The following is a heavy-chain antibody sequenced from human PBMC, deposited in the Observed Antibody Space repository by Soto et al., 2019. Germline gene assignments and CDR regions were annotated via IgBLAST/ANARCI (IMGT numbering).Heavy chain of an antibody. CDR2: IYYSGST. J-gene: IGHJ5*02. CDR1: GFTVSSYY. Sequence: LRLSCAAYGFTVSSYYMSWVRQDPGKGLEWIGYIYYSGSTYYNPSLKSRVTISVDTSKNQFSLKLNSVTAADTAVYYCARDPTPWGQGTRVTVSS. CDR3: ARDPTP. V-gene: IGHV4-31*02.